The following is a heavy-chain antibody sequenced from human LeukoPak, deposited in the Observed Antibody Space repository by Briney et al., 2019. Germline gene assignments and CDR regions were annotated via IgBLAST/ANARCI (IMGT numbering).Heavy chain of an antibody. D-gene: IGHD5-18*01. Sequence: GGSLRLSCAAAGLTFSSYWMHWVRQAPGNGLVWVSRIKSDGSTTTYADSVKGRFTISRDNAKNTLYLQMNSLRAEDTAVYYCARVVDTHFDYWGQGTLVTVSS. CDR2: IKSDGSTT. CDR1: GLTFSSYW. CDR3: ARVVDTHFDY. J-gene: IGHJ4*02. V-gene: IGHV3-74*01.